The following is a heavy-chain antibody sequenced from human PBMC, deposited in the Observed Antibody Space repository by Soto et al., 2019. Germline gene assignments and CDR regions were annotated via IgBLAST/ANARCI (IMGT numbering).Heavy chain of an antibody. CDR3: ARDHASAYCGGDCWFDY. J-gene: IGHJ5*01. Sequence: GGSLRHSCAASGFTFSSYSMSWVRQAPGKGLERVSSISSSSSYIYYADSVKGRFTISRDNAKNSLYLQMNSLRAEDTAVYYCARDHASAYCGGDCWFDYWGQGTLVTVSS. CDR2: ISSSSSYI. V-gene: IGHV3-21*01. D-gene: IGHD2-21*02. CDR1: GFTFSSYS.